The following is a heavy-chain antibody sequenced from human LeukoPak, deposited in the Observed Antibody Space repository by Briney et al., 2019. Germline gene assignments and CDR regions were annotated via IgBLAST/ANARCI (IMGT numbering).Heavy chain of an antibody. D-gene: IGHD3-3*01. J-gene: IGHJ6*03. Sequence: SGTLSLTCAVSGGSISSSNWWSWVRQPPGKGLEWIGEIYHSGSTNYNPSLKSRVTISVDKSKNQFSLKLRSVTAADTAVYYCTRLVFAFQYYMDVWGKGTPVTISS. CDR2: IYHSGST. V-gene: IGHV4-4*02. CDR1: GGSISSSNW. CDR3: TRLVFAFQYYMDV.